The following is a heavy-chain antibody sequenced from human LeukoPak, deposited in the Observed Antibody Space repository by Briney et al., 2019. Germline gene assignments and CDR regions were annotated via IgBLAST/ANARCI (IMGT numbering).Heavy chain of an antibody. Sequence: GGSLRLSCAASGFTFTTYWMHWVRQAPGKGLVWVSHINSDGSITSYADSVKGRFTISRDNAKNTLYLQMNSLGAEDTAVYYCARDAVDTANAVWGQGTTVTVSS. CDR1: GFTFTTYW. D-gene: IGHD5-18*01. CDR3: ARDAVDTANAV. J-gene: IGHJ6*02. CDR2: INSDGSIT. V-gene: IGHV3-74*01.